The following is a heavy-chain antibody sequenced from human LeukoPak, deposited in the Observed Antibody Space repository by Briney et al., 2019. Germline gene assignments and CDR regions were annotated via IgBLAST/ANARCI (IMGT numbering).Heavy chain of an antibody. J-gene: IGHJ5*02. CDR1: GGSFSGFY. CDR2: INHGGST. Sequence: PSETLSLTCAVYGGSFSGFYWSWIRQPPGKGLELIGEINHGGSTNYNPSLKSRVTISVDTSKNHFSLKLSSVTAADTAVYYCARRDIYCSGDSCYPQGWLDPWGQGTLVTVSS. CDR3: ARRDIYCSGDSCYPQGWLDP. V-gene: IGHV4-34*01. D-gene: IGHD2-15*01.